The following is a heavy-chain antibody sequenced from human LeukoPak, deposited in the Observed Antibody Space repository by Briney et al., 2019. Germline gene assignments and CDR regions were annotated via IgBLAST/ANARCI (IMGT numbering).Heavy chain of an antibody. CDR3: VSPRGFSYGYFDY. D-gene: IGHD5-18*01. V-gene: IGHV4-39*02. Sequence: SETLSLTCTVSGGSISSSSAYCGWVRLPPGEGLEWIGSIYYSKNTYYNPSLKSRVTISADTSKNHFSLTLGSVSATDTAVYYCVSPRGFSYGYFDYWGQGTLVTVSS. CDR1: GGSISSSSAY. CDR2: IYYSKNT. J-gene: IGHJ4*02.